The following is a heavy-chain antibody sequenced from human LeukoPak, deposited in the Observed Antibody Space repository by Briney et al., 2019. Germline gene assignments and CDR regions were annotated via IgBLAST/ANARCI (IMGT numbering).Heavy chain of an antibody. D-gene: IGHD6-19*01. J-gene: IGHJ4*02. CDR1: GFTFNTYA. V-gene: IGHV3-23*01. Sequence: GGSLRLTCAASGFTFNTYAIYWVRQAPGKGLEWVSGICGSGGCTYYADSVKGRFTISRDNSKNTVYLQMNSLTADDTAVYYCAKTTVGYSSGRYPGWPADCWGQGTLVTVSP. CDR3: AKTTVGYSSGRYPGWPADC. CDR2: ICGSGGCT.